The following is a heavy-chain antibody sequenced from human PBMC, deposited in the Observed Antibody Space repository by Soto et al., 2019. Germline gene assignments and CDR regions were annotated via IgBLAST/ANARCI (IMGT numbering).Heavy chain of an antibody. CDR3: ARQMPPDV. CDR2: IRSAGLT. V-gene: IGHV3-53*01. J-gene: IGHJ4*02. CDR1: GFTVSSNY. Sequence: EVQLVESGGGVIQPGGSLRLSCAASGFTVSSNYMTWVRQAPGKGLEWVSVIRSAGLTYYADSVKGRVTISRDNSKKTLYLQMNSLRAEDSAVYYCARQMPPDVWGQGTLVTVSS. D-gene: IGHD2-2*01.